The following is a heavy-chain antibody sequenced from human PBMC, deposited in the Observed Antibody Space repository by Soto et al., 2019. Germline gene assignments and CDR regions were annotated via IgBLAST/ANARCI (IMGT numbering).Heavy chain of an antibody. CDR2: IIPMYGPA. Sequence: SVKVSCKASGGTFSSYAIHWVRQAPGQGLGWMGGIIPMYGPAKYAQRFQGRVTITADESTTTVYMELTSLTSQDTAVYYCARVTSMVQGVIDNWFDPWGHGTLVTVSS. CDR1: GGTFSSYA. V-gene: IGHV1-69*13. J-gene: IGHJ5*02. CDR3: ARVTSMVQGVIDNWFDP. D-gene: IGHD3-10*01.